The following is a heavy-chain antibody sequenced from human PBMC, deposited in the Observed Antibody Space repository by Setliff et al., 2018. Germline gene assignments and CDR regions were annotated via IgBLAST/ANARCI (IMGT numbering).Heavy chain of an antibody. CDR1: GDSISSRRSY. Sequence: PSETLSLTCTVSGDSISSRRSYWGWFRQPAGKGLEWIGEIYHVGPSIHYNPSLKSRVTISLDTSNNQFSLSLSSVTAADTAVYYCARMSGFQYMDVWGKGTTVTVSS. CDR2: IYHVGPSI. CDR3: ARMSGFQYMDV. V-gene: IGHV4-39*07. J-gene: IGHJ6*03. D-gene: IGHD3-3*01.